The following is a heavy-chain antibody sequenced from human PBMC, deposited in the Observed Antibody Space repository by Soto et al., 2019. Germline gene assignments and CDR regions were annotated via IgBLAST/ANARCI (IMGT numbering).Heavy chain of an antibody. CDR2: IYSGGST. J-gene: IGHJ4*02. Sequence: PGGSLRLSCAASGFTVSSNYMSWVRQAPGKGLEWVSVIYSGGSTYYADSVKGRFTISRHNSKNTLYLQMNSLRAEDTAVYYCARGPNSGSYPGRVLVYWGQGTLVTVSS. CDR3: ARGPNSGSYPGRVLVY. V-gene: IGHV3-53*04. D-gene: IGHD1-26*01. CDR1: GFTVSSNY.